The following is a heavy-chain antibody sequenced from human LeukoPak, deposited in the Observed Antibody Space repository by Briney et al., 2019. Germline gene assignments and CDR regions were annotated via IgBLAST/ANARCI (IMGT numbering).Heavy chain of an antibody. D-gene: IGHD6-13*01. CDR1: GSTVSSNY. J-gene: IGHJ6*02. CDR2: IYSGGST. V-gene: IGHV3-66*01. Sequence: GGSLRLSCAASGSTVSSNYMSWVRQAPGKGLEWVSVIYSGGSTYYADSVKGRFTISRDNSKNTLYLQMGSLRGADMAVYYCARGLITGAAGTYYYYGMDVWGQGTTVTVSS. CDR3: ARGLITGAAGTYYYYGMDV.